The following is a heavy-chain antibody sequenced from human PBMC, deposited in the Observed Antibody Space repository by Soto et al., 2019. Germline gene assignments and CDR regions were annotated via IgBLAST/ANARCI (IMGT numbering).Heavy chain of an antibody. Sequence: EVQLLASGGGLVQPGGSLRLSCVGSGFTFSSYDMTWVRQAPGKGLEWVSSFSFYGRRDNTYYADSVKGRFTISRDNSRNTVYLQMDNLRVEDTAVYYCAKSLYNDNGGPNDHRGQGTLVTVSS. D-gene: IGHD1-1*01. J-gene: IGHJ4*02. CDR2: FSFYGRRDNT. V-gene: IGHV3-23*01. CDR3: AKSLYNDNGGPNDH. CDR1: GFTFSSYD.